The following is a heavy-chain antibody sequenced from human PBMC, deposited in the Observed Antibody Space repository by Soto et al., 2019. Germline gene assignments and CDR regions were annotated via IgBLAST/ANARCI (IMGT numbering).Heavy chain of an antibody. CDR1: GGSMSSYY. D-gene: IGHD5-12*01. CDR2: IYYSGST. J-gene: IGHJ5*02. Sequence: SETLSITWTVSGGSMSSYYWSWIRQPPGKGLEWIGYIYYSGSTNYNPSLKSRVTISVDTPKNQFSLKLTSVTVADTAVYYCARGVATIGPWGQGTLVTVS. V-gene: IGHV4-59*01. CDR3: ARGVATIGP.